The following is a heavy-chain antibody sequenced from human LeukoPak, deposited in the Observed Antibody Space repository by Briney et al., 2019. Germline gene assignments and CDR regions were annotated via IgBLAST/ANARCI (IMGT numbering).Heavy chain of an antibody. CDR2: IYHSGST. Sequence: PSETLSLTCAVSGGSISSGGYSWSWIRQPPGEGLEWIGYIYHSGSTYYNPSLKSRVTISVDRSKNQFSLKLSSVTAADTAVYYCARSGTVVQWRFIDYWGQGTLVTVSS. CDR3: ARSGTVVQWRFIDY. J-gene: IGHJ4*02. V-gene: IGHV4-30-2*01. D-gene: IGHD6-19*01. CDR1: GGSISSGGYS.